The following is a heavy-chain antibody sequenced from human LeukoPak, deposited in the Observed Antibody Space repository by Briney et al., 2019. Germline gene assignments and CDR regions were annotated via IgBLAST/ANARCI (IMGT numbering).Heavy chain of an antibody. Sequence: SGTLSLTCAVSGGSISSSNWWSWVRQPPGKGLEWIGSIYYSGNTYYNASLKSRVTISVDTSKNQFSLKLTSVTAADTAVYYCARHRRVRGVIYYYYYYMDVWGKGTTVTISS. CDR2: IYYSGNT. J-gene: IGHJ6*03. CDR3: ARHRRVRGVIYYYYYYMDV. V-gene: IGHV4-4*02. CDR1: GGSISSSNW. D-gene: IGHD3-10*01.